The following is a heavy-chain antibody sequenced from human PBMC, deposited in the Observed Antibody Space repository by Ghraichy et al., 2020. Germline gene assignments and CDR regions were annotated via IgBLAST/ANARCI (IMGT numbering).Heavy chain of an antibody. CDR3: GKGGFGNAPDY. D-gene: IGHD1-1*01. CDR1: GFTFGTFA. V-gene: IGHV3-23*01. J-gene: IGHJ4*02. Sequence: ESLNISCAASGFTFGTFAMSWVRQAPGKGLEWVSAFSVTGITHYADSMKGRFTISGDNSKNMLYLQMNSLRAEDAAVYYCGKGGFGNAPDYWGQGTLVTVSS. CDR2: FSVTGIT.